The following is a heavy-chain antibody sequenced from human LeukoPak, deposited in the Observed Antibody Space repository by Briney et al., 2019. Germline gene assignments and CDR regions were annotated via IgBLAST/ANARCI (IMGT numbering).Heavy chain of an antibody. Sequence: PGGSLRLSCAASGFTFSSYSMNWVRRAPGKGLEWVSSISSSSSYIYYADSVKGRFTISRDNAKNSLYLQMNSLRAEDTAVYYCATRVVVTAMGSFDYWGQGTLVTVSS. J-gene: IGHJ4*02. CDR1: GFTFSSYS. V-gene: IGHV3-21*01. CDR3: ATRVVVTAMGSFDY. D-gene: IGHD2-21*02. CDR2: ISSSSSYI.